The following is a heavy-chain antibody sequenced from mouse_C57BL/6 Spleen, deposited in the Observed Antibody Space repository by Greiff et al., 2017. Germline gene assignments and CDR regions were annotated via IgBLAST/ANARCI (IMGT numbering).Heavy chain of an antibody. Sequence: VQLQQPGTELVKPGASVKLSCKASGYTFTSYWMHWVKQRPGQGLEGIGNINPSNGGTNYNEKFKSKATLTVDKSSSTAYMQISSLTAEDSAVYYWARGRSTSYLDYWGQGTTLTVSS. D-gene: IGHD5-1*01. J-gene: IGHJ2*01. CDR3: ARGRSTSYLDY. CDR2: INPSNGGT. CDR1: GYTFTSYW. V-gene: IGHV1-53*01.